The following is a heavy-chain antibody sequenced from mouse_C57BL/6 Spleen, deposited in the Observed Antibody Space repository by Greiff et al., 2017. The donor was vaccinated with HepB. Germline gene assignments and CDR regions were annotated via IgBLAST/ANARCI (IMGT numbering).Heavy chain of an antibody. J-gene: IGHJ3*01. V-gene: IGHV1-55*01. CDR1: GYTFTSYW. Sequence: QVQLQQSGAELVKPGASVKMSCKASGYTFTSYWITWVKQRPGQGLEWIGDIYPGSGSTNYNEKFKSKATLTVDTSSSTAYMQLSSLTSEDSAVYYCARGGDGYYDLFAYWGQGTLVTVSA. CDR2: IYPGSGST. D-gene: IGHD2-3*01. CDR3: ARGGDGYYDLFAY.